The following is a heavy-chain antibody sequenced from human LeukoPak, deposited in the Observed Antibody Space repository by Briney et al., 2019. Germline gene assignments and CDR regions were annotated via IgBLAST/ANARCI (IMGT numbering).Heavy chain of an antibody. CDR3: ARAPDWNPYFDY. D-gene: IGHD1-1*01. CDR2: ISCCRSTI. J-gene: IGHJ4*02. CDR1: GSTFSDYY. V-gene: IGHV3-11*01. Sequence: GGSLRLSCSASGSTFSDYYMSWIRQAPGKGLEWVSYISCCRSTIYYVDSVKGRFTISRDNAKNSLYLQMNSLRAEGTAVYYCARAPDWNPYFDYWGQGTLVTVSS.